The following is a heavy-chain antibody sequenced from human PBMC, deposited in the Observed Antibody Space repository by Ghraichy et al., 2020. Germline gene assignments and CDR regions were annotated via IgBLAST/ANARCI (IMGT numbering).Heavy chain of an antibody. V-gene: IGHV3-74*01. Sequence: GGSLRLSCAASAFTFNNYWMHWVRQGPGKGLVWVALINGEGGAICYADSVQGRFTISRDNTKNILYLQMNNLGVEDTAVYYCARVGPGTSWANPFDYWGHGTLVTVSS. CDR3: ARVGPGTSWANPFDY. CDR1: AFTFNNYW. J-gene: IGHJ4*03. CDR2: INGEGGAI. D-gene: IGHD2-2*01.